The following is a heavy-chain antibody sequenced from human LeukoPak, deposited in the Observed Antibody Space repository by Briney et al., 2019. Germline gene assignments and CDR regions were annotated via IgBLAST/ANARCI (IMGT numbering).Heavy chain of an antibody. J-gene: IGHJ4*02. D-gene: IGHD5-12*01. V-gene: IGHV5-51*04. CDR1: GYSFTSYW. Sequence: GESLKISCKGSGYSFTSYWIGWVRQMPGKGLEWMGIIYPGDSDTRYSPSFQGQVTISADKPISTAYLQWSSLKASDTAMYYCARGSVDIVATIGYWGQGTLVTVSS. CDR3: ARGSVDIVATIGY. CDR2: IYPGDSDT.